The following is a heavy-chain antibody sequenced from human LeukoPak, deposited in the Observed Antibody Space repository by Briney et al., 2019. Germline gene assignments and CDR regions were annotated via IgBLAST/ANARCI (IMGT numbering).Heavy chain of an antibody. J-gene: IGHJ3*02. CDR1: GFTFGDYA. Sequence: GRSLRLSCAASGFTFGDYAMHWVRQAPGKGLEWVSGISWNSGSIGYADSVKGRFTISRDNAKNSLYLQTNSLRAEDMALYYCAKSEKGILAGLDPTDAFDIWGQGTIVTVSS. CDR2: ISWNSGSI. V-gene: IGHV3-9*03. D-gene: IGHD2-8*02. CDR3: AKSEKGILAGLDPTDAFDI.